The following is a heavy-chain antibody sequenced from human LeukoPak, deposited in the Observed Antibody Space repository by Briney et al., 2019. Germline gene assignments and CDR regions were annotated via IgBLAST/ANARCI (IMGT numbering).Heavy chain of an antibody. J-gene: IGHJ4*02. CDR1: GFTFSSYA. CDR3: ASGIAARRDY. CDR2: ISYDGSNE. Sequence: PGGSLRLSCAASGFTFSSYAMHWVRQAPGKGLEWVAVISYDGSNEYYADSVKGRFTISRDNSKNTLYLQMNSLRAEDTAVYYCASGIAARRDYWGQGTLVTVSS. V-gene: IGHV3-30-3*01. D-gene: IGHD6-6*01.